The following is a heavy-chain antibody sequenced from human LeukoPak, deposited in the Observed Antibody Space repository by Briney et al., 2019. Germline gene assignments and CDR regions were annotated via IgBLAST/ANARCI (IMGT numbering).Heavy chain of an antibody. D-gene: IGHD1-26*01. V-gene: IGHV4-59*12. CDR1: GGSFSGYY. CDR2: IYYSGST. Sequence: KPSETLSLTCAVYGGSFSGYYWSWIRQPPGKGLEWIGYIYYSGSTNYNPSLKSRVTISVDKSKNQFSLKLSSVTAADTAVYYCARAFLGSYYFDYWGQGTLVTVSS. J-gene: IGHJ4*02. CDR3: ARAFLGSYYFDY.